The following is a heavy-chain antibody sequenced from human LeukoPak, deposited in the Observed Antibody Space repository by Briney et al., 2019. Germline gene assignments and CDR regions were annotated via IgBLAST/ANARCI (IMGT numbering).Heavy chain of an antibody. J-gene: IGHJ6*02. CDR3: ARFGVDYDMDV. Sequence: PSETLPLTCSVSGGSISGHYWTWIRQPPGKGLEWIGQIHYTGKPDYNPSLKSRITISVDTPKNQVSLQVSSVTAADSAIYYCARFGVDYDMDVWGHGTTVTVFS. CDR2: IHYTGKP. D-gene: IGHD3-16*01. V-gene: IGHV4-59*11. CDR1: GGSISGHY.